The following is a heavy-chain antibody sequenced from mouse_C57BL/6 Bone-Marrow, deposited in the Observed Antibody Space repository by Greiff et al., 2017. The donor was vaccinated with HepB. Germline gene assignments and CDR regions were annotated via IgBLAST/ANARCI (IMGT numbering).Heavy chain of an antibody. J-gene: IGHJ1*03. D-gene: IGHD2-4*01. Sequence: QVQLQQPGAELVKPGASVKLSCKASGYTFTSYWMHWVKQRPGQGLEWIGTIHHNSGSTNYNEKFKSKATLTVDKSTSTAYMQLSSLTSEDSAVYYCARWHSIRYFDVWGKGTTVTVSS. CDR1: GYTFTSYW. CDR2: IHHNSGST. CDR3: ARWHSIRYFDV. V-gene: IGHV1-64*01.